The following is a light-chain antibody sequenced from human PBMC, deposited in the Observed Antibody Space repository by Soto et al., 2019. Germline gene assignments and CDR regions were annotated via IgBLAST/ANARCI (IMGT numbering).Light chain of an antibody. J-gene: IGKJ1*01. CDR3: QQYNHYWT. CDR2: NAS. Sequence: DIQLTQSPSTLSASIGDRVTITCRASHSVSIWLAWYQQKPGKAPKVLIYNASTLENGVPSRFSGSGSETEFTLTSSSLQPDDFATYYCQQYNHYWTFGQGTKVEIK. CDR1: HSVSIW. V-gene: IGKV1-5*03.